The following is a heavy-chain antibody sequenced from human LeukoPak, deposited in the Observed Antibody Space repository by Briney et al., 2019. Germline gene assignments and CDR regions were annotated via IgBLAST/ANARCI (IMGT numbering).Heavy chain of an antibody. V-gene: IGHV3-23*01. D-gene: IGHD5-18*01. Sequence: PGGSLRLSCAASGFTFSSYTMTWVRQAPGKGLEWVSGFGYRGTTTYYADSVKGRFTISRDNSKNILYLQMNSLRAEDTAVYYCAKDLLGYSYGYDYWGQGTLVTVSS. CDR3: AKDLLGYSYGYDY. CDR2: FGYRGTTT. J-gene: IGHJ4*02. CDR1: GFTFSSYT.